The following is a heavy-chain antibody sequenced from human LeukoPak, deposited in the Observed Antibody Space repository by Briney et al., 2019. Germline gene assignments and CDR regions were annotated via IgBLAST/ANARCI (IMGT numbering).Heavy chain of an antibody. D-gene: IGHD3-22*01. Sequence: GGSLRLSCAASGFTFKTYTMHWVRQAPGKGLEYVLAISSNGGSTYYAHSVKGRFTISRDNSKNTLYLQMGSLRAEDMAVYYWARGGPLDYESSGYYYYWGQGTLVTVSS. CDR1: GFTFKTYT. V-gene: IGHV3-64*01. CDR3: ARGGPLDYESSGYYYY. CDR2: ISSNGGST. J-gene: IGHJ4*02.